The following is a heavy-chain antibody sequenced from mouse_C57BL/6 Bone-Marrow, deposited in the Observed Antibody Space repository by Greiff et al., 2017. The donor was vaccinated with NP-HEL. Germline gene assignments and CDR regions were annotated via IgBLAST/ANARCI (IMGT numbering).Heavy chain of an antibody. V-gene: IGHV1-80*01. CDR2: IYPGDGDT. D-gene: IGHD2-4*01. J-gene: IGHJ2*01. CDR3: ARRGYDYDVDY. CDR1: GYAFSSYW. Sequence: VQLVESGAELVKPGASVKISCKASGYAFSSYWMNWVKQRPGKGLEGIGQIYPGDGDTNYNGKFKGKATLTADKSSSTAYMQLSSLTSEDSAVYFCARRGYDYDVDYWGQGTTLTVSS.